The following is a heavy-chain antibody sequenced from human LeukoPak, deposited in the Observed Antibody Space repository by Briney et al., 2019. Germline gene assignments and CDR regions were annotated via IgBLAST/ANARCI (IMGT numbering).Heavy chain of an antibody. CDR2: IKQDGSEK. Sequence: GGSLRLSCAASGFTFSSYWMSWVRQAPGKGLEWVANIKQDGSEKYYVDSVKGRFTISRDNAKNSLYLQMNSLRAEDTAVYYCEAYGSGSYGSFDYWGQGTLVTVSS. J-gene: IGHJ4*02. D-gene: IGHD3-10*01. CDR3: EAYGSGSYGSFDY. CDR1: GFTFSSYW. V-gene: IGHV3-7*01.